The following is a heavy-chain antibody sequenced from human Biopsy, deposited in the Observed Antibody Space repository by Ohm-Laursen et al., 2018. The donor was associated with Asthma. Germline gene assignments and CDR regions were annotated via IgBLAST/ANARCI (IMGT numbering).Heavy chain of an antibody. CDR3: ARGLDYSGRSGFDY. J-gene: IGHJ4*02. CDR1: GFTFSSYG. D-gene: IGHD3-10*01. V-gene: IGHV3-33*05. Sequence: SLRLSCAASGFTFSSYGMDWVRQAPGKGLEWVALMSYDGSIKDYADSVKGRFTISRDNSMNTLYLHMNSLRVEDTAVYYCARGLDYSGRSGFDYWGQGTLVTVSS. CDR2: MSYDGSIK.